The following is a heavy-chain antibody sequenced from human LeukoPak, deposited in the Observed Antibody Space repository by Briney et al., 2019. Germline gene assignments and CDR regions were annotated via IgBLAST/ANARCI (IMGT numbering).Heavy chain of an antibody. D-gene: IGHD2-2*02. J-gene: IGHJ3*02. CDR3: ARPISPRPPRAFDI. Sequence: GASVKVSCKASGYTFTSYGISWVRQAPGQGLEWMGWISAYNGNTNYAQKLQGRVTMTTDTSTSTAYMELRSLRSDDTALYYCARPISPRPPRAFDIWGHGTMVTVSS. V-gene: IGHV1-18*01. CDR2: ISAYNGNT. CDR1: GYTFTSYG.